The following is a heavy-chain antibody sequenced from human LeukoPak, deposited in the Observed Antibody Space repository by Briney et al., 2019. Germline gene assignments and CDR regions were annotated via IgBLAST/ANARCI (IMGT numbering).Heavy chain of an antibody. CDR2: INSSATTI. J-gene: IGHJ4*02. CDR1: GFTFSSFE. V-gene: IGHV3-48*03. CDR3: ARGLTY. D-gene: IGHD3-9*01. Sequence: GGSLRFSCVASGFTFSSFELNRVRQGPGQELKWVSYINSSATTIYYADSVKGRFTISRYSAKNSLYLQMNSLRGEDTAVYYCARGLTYWGQGTLVTVSS.